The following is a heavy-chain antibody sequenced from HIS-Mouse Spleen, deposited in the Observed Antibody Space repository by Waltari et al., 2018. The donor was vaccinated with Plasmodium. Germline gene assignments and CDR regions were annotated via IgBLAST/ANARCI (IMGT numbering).Heavy chain of an antibody. V-gene: IGHV4-30-4*06. D-gene: IGHD1-26*01. CDR2: IYYSGST. Sequence: WSWIRQHPGKGLAWIGYIYYSGSTYYNPSLKSRVTISVDTSKNQFSLKVNSVTAADTAVYYCARWVGNWFDPWGQGTLVTVSS. J-gene: IGHJ5*02. CDR3: ARWVGNWFDP.